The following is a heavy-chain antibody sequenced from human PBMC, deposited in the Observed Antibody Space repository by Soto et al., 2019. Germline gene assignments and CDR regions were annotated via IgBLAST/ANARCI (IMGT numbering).Heavy chain of an antibody. D-gene: IGHD6-19*01. J-gene: IGHJ3*02. CDR1: GGTFSSYA. CDR2: IIPIFGTA. V-gene: IGHV1-69*13. Sequence: SVKVSCKASGGTFSSYAISWVRQAPGQGLEWMGGIIPIFGTANYAQKFQGRVTITADESTSTAYMELSSLRSEDTAVYYCARGGRVIAVAGTSVRAFDIWGHGTMVTVSS. CDR3: ARGGRVIAVAGTSVRAFDI.